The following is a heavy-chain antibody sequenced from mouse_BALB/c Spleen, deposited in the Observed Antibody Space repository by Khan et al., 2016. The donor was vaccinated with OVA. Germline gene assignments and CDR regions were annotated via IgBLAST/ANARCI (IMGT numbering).Heavy chain of an antibody. V-gene: IGHV5-17*02. CDR2: ISSGSSTI. Sequence: EVELVESGGGLVQPGGSRKLSCAASGFTFSNFGMHWVRQAPKKGLEWVAYISSGSSTIYYVDTVKGRFTISRDTSKNTLFLQMTSLMSEDTAIYYCARSGGNFPWYFDVWGAGTSVTVSS. J-gene: IGHJ1*01. CDR1: GFTFSNFG. CDR3: ARSGGNFPWYFDV. D-gene: IGHD2-1*01.